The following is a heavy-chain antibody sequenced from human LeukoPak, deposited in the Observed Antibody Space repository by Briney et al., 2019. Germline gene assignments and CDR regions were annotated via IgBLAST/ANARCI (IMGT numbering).Heavy chain of an antibody. Sequence: GGSLRLSCAASGFTFSSYAMSWVRQAPGKGLEWVSAISGSGGSTYYADSVKGRFTISRDNSKNTLYLQMNGLRAEDTAVYYCAKSSPYYDFWSGYLVNWFDPWGQGTLVTVSS. CDR2: ISGSGGST. V-gene: IGHV3-23*01. D-gene: IGHD3-3*01. CDR1: GFTFSSYA. CDR3: AKSSPYYDFWSGYLVNWFDP. J-gene: IGHJ5*02.